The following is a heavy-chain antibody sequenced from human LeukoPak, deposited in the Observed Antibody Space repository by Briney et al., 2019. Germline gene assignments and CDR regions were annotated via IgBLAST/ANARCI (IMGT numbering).Heavy chain of an antibody. Sequence: PGGSLRLSCAASGFTFSSYWMSWVRQAPGKGLEWVANIKQDGSEKQYVDSLKGRFTISRDNALNSLYLQMNSLRAEDTAIYYCARSIPYGTTWYGRSDYWGQGTLVTVSS. V-gene: IGHV3-7*03. D-gene: IGHD6-13*01. J-gene: IGHJ4*02. CDR2: IKQDGSEK. CDR1: GFTFSSYW. CDR3: ARSIPYGTTWYGRSDY.